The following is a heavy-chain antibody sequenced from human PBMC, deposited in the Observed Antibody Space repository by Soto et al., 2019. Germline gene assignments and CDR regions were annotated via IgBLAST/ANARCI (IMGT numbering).Heavy chain of an antibody. D-gene: IGHD6-13*01. CDR1: GFTFSSYA. V-gene: IGHV3-23*01. J-gene: IGHJ5*02. Sequence: GGSLRLSCAASGFTFSSYAMSWVRQAPGKGLEWVSAISGSGGSTYYADSVKGRFTISRDNSKNTLYLQMNSLRAEDTAVYYCAKARRIAAAGTNWFDPWGQGTMVTVYS. CDR2: ISGSGGST. CDR3: AKARRIAAAGTNWFDP.